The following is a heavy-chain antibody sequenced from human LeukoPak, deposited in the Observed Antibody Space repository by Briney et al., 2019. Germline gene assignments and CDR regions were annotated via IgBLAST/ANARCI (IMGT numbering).Heavy chain of an antibody. V-gene: IGHV3-48*03. Sequence: PGGSLRLSCAASGFTFGSYEMNWVRQAPGKGLEWVSYISTSGSPIDYGNSVKGRFTISRDNAKNSLYLQMNSLRAGDTALYYCARRGFYDTSGYLFDYWGQGTLVTVSS. CDR1: GFTFGSYE. CDR2: ISTSGSPI. D-gene: IGHD3-22*01. J-gene: IGHJ4*02. CDR3: ARRGFYDTSGYLFDY.